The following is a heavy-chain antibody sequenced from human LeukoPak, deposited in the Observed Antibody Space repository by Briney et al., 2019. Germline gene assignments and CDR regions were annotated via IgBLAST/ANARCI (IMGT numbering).Heavy chain of an antibody. CDR2: ISGGGGST. CDR1: GFTFTSYS. CDR3: AKGGKWDVTPFDY. J-gene: IGHJ4*02. Sequence: GGSLRLSCAASGFTFTSYSMNWVRQAAGKGLQWVSTISGGGGSTYYADSVKGRFTISRDNSKNTLYLQVNSLRAEDTAVYYCAKGGKWDVTPFDYWGQGTLVTVSS. D-gene: IGHD1-26*01. V-gene: IGHV3-23*01.